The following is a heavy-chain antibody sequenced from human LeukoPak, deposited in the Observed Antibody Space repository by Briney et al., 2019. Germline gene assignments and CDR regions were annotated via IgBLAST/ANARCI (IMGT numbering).Heavy chain of an antibody. CDR2: ISYDGSNK. CDR3: AKGGVVPADV. CDR1: GFTFSSYG. V-gene: IGHV3-30*18. Sequence: GGSLRLSCAAAGFTFSSYGMHWVRQAPGKGLEWVAVISYDGSNKYYADSVRGRFTISRDNSKNTLYLQMNSLRAEDTAVYYCAKGGVVPADVWGKGTTVTVSS. D-gene: IGHD2-2*01. J-gene: IGHJ6*04.